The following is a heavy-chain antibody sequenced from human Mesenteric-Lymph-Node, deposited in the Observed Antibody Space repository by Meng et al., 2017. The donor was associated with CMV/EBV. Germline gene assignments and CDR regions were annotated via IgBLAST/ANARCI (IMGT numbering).Heavy chain of an antibody. J-gene: IGHJ4*02. Sequence: LTCTVSGGSVSSGNYFWSWIRQPPGKGLEWIGCIYHTGSTNYNSSLKSRVTISVDTSKNQFSLKLSSVTAADTAVYYCARHRGDLFYWGQGTLVTVSS. V-gene: IGHV4-61*01. CDR1: GGSVSSGNYF. CDR3: ARHRGDLFY. D-gene: IGHD3-10*01. CDR2: IYHTGST.